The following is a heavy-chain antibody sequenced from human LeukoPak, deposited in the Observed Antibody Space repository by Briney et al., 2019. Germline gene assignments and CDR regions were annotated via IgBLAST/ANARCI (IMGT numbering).Heavy chain of an antibody. V-gene: IGHV4-59*01. J-gene: IGHJ4*02. Sequence: PSETLSLTCTVSGGSIISYYWTWIRQPPGKGLEWIGYIYYSGSTKYNPSLKSRVTISVDTSKNQFSLKLSSVTAAGAAVYYCASVNREVDYWGQGTLVTVSS. CDR1: GGSIISYY. CDR2: IYYSGST. D-gene: IGHD3-16*02. CDR3: ASVNREVDY.